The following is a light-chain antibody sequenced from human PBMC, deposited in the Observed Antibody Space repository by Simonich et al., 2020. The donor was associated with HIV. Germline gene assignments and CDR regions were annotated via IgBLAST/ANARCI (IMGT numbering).Light chain of an antibody. J-gene: IGKJ2*01. CDR2: AAS. CDR1: QGISSY. CDR3: QQYCSTPHT. Sequence: IQLTQSPSFLSASVGDRVTITCRASQGISSYLAWYQQKPGKAPKLLINAASTLQSGVPARFSGSGSGTDFTLTISSLQAEDVAVYYCQQYCSTPHTFGQGTKLEIK. V-gene: IGKV1-9*01.